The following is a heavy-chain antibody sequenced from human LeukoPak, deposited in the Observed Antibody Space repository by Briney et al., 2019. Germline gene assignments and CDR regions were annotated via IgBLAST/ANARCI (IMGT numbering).Heavy chain of an antibody. J-gene: IGHJ4*02. CDR1: GFTFDDYG. V-gene: IGHV3-20*04. D-gene: IGHD6-19*01. CDR3: ARDSSGIAVGGTGDY. CDR2: INWNGGRT. Sequence: GGSLRLSCAASGFTFDDYGMSWVRQAPGKGLEWVSGINWNGGRTGYADSVKGRFTVSRDIAKNSLYLQINSLRAEDTALYYCARDSSGIAVGGTGDYWGQGTLVTVSS.